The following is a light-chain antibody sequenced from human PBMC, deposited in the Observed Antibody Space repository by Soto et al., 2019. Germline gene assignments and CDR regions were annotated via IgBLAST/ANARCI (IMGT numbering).Light chain of an antibody. CDR3: QQYGISPVYT. CDR2: GGS. CDR1: QSVSSSY. J-gene: IGKJ2*01. Sequence: VVLTQSPGTLSLSPGEGATLSCRASQSVSSSYLAWYQQKPGQAPRLLIYGGSSRATGVPDRFSGGGSGTDFSLTISRLEPEDVAVYFCHYQQYGISPVYTFGQGTKLEIK. V-gene: IGKV3-20*01.